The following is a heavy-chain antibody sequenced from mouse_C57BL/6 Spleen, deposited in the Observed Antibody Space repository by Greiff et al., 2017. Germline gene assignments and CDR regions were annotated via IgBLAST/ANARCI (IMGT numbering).Heavy chain of an antibody. CDR3: APYYRGGYYFDY. CDR2: IYPTNGGP. V-gene: IGHV1-26*01. Sequence: EVQLQQSGPELVKPGASVKISCKASGYTFPDYYMNWVKQSHGRSLEWIGDIYPTNGGPSYNQKFTVKATLPLAKSSSTAYMELRSLTSEYSAVYYCAPYYRGGYYFDYWGQGTTRTVSS. CDR1: GYTFPDYY. J-gene: IGHJ2*01. D-gene: IGHD2-12*01.